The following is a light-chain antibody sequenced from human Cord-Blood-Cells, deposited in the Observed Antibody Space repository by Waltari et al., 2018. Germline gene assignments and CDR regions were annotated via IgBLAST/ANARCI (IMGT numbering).Light chain of an antibody. J-gene: IGKJ4*01. V-gene: IGKV1-39*01. Sequence: DIQMTQSPSSLSASVGDRVTITCRASQSISSYLNGYQQKPGKAPKLLIYAASSLQSGVPSRFSGSGSGTDFTLTISSLQPEEFATYYCQQSYSTVLTFGGGTKVEIK. CDR1: QSISSY. CDR3: QQSYSTVLT. CDR2: AAS.